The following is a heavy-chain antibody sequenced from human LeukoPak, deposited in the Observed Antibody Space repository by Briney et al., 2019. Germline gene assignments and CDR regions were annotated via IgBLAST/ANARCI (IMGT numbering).Heavy chain of an antibody. J-gene: IGHJ4*02. CDR2: TYDSGSS. CDR1: GGSMRNYY. Sequence: SETLFLTCAVSGGSMRNYYWSWIRQPPGKGLEWIGYTYDSGSSSYNPSFRSRVSISIDTSKNQFSLNLSSVTAADTAVYYCARGWASSWYYFDFWGQGTLVTVSS. V-gene: IGHV4-59*01. CDR3: ARGWASSWYYFDF. D-gene: IGHD2-2*01.